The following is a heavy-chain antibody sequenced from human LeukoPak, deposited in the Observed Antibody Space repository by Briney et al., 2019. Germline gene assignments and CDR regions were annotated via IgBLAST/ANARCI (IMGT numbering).Heavy chain of an antibody. J-gene: IGHJ4*02. CDR2: IYYSGST. CDR3: ARDGYNPIDY. V-gene: IGHV4-39*07. CDR1: GGSISSSSYY. D-gene: IGHD5-24*01. Sequence: SETLSLTCTVSGGSISSSSYYWGWIRQPPGKGLEWIGNIYYSGSTYYNPSLRSRVTISVDTPKNQFSLKLSSVTAADTAVYYCARDGYNPIDYWGQGTLVTVSS.